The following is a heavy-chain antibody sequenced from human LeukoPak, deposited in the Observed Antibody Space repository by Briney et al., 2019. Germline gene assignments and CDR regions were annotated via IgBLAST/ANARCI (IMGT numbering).Heavy chain of an antibody. CDR2: INPNSGGT. CDR3: ARSAPYCSSTNCAFGY. CDR1: GYTFTGYY. V-gene: IGHV1-2*02. D-gene: IGHD2-2*01. Sequence: ASVTVSCKSSGYTFTGYYMHWVRQAPGQGLEWMGWINPNSGGTNYAQKFQGRVTMTRDTSISTAYMELSSLRSDDTAVYYCARSAPYCSSTNCAFGYWGQGTLVTVSS. J-gene: IGHJ4*02.